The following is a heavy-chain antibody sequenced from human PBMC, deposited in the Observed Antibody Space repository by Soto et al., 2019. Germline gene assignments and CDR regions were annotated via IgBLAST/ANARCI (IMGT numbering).Heavy chain of an antibody. J-gene: IGHJ3*02. CDR1: GGTFSTSS. Sequence: QVHLVQSGAEVKKPGSSVKVSCKASGGTFSTSSINWLRQAPGQRPEWMGNILPVFGTADYAQKFRDRVTITADKSTNTAYMELRSLFSEDAAVYYGARGHEYGGNSDAFDIWGQGPVVTVSS. V-gene: IGHV1-69*14. D-gene: IGHD4-17*01. CDR3: ARGHEYGGNSDAFDI. CDR2: ILPVFGTA.